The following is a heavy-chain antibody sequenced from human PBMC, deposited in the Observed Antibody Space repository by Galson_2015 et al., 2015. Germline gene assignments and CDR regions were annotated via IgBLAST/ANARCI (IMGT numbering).Heavy chain of an antibody. CDR2: ISSSSSYI. D-gene: IGHD3-16*01. J-gene: IGHJ6*02. Sequence: SLRLSCAASGFTFSSYSMNWVRQAPGKGLEWVSSISSSSSYIYYADSVKGRFTISRDNAKNSLYLQMNSLRAEDTAVYYCAREVGGSSYYYGMDVWGQGTTVTVSS. V-gene: IGHV3-21*01. CDR3: AREVGGSSYYYGMDV. CDR1: GFTFSSYS.